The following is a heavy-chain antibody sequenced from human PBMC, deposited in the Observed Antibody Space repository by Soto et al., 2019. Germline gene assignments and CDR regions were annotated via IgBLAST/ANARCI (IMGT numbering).Heavy chain of an antibody. D-gene: IGHD3-10*01. CDR1: GGSISSYY. Sequence: SETLSLTCTVSGGSISSYYWSWIRQPPGKGLEWIGYIYYSGSTNYNPSLKSRVTISVDTSKNQFSLKLSSVTAADTAVYYCARLFYYGSGSYYRGYFDYWGQGTLVTVSS. CDR3: ARLFYYGSGSYYRGYFDY. V-gene: IGHV4-59*08. J-gene: IGHJ4*02. CDR2: IYYSGST.